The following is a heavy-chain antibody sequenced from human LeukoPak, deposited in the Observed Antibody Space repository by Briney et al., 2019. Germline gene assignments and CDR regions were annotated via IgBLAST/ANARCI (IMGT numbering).Heavy chain of an antibody. CDR3: AAGNLDSGYDRGDAFDI. CDR1: GFTVSRNY. J-gene: IGHJ3*02. CDR2: IYNGGDT. Sequence: GGSLRLSCAASGFTVSRNYMSWVRQAPGKGLGWVSVIYNGGDTYYADSVKGRFTISRDNSKNTLYLQMNSLRAEDTAVYYCAAGNLDSGYDRGDAFDIWGQGTMVTVSS. V-gene: IGHV3-53*01. D-gene: IGHD5-12*01.